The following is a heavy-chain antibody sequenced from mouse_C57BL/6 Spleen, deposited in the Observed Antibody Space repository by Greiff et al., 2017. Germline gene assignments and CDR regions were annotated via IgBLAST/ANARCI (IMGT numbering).Heavy chain of an antibody. V-gene: IGHV2-6-1*01. CDR1: GFSLTSYG. D-gene: IGHD2-2*01. Sequence: QVQLKESGPGLVAPSQSLSITCTVSGFSLTSYGVHWVRQPPGKGLEWLVVIWSDGSTTYNSALKSRLSISKDNSKSQVFLKMNSLQTDDTAMYYCARHGGLRDYAMDYWGQGTSVTVSS. J-gene: IGHJ4*01. CDR2: IWSDGST. CDR3: ARHGGLRDYAMDY.